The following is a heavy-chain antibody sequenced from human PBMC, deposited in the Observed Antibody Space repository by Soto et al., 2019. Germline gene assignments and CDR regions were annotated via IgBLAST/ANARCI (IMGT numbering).Heavy chain of an antibody. J-gene: IGHJ3*02. Sequence: SGGSLRLSCAASGFTFSSYWMQWVRQAPGKGLVWVSHINSYGSSTNYADSVKGRFTISRDNAKNTLYLQMNSLRAEDTAMYYCASWSRSNAFDIWGQGTMVTVSS. CDR1: GFTFSSYW. V-gene: IGHV3-74*01. CDR2: INSYGSST. CDR3: ASWSRSNAFDI. D-gene: IGHD1-26*01.